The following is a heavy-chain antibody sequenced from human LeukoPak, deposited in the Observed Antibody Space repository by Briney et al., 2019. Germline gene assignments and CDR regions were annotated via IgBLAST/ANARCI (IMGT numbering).Heavy chain of an antibody. J-gene: IGHJ4*02. V-gene: IGHV4-4*07. CDR2: IYTSGST. Sequence: ETLSLTCTVSGGSISSYYWSWIRQPAGKGLEWIGRIYTSGSTNYNPSLKSRVTISVDTSKNQFSLKLSSVTAADTAVYYCARETRLMGYSSGLGFNYWGQGTLVTVSS. CDR1: GGSISSYY. CDR3: ARETRLMGYSSGLGFNY. D-gene: IGHD6-19*01.